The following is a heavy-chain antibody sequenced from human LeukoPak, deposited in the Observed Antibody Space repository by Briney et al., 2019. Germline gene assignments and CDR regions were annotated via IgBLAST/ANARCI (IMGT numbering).Heavy chain of an antibody. CDR3: ASGYYLYYFDY. CDR1: GGSISSGGYY. CDR2: VYYSGST. Sequence: PSETLSLTCTVSGGSISSGGYYWSWIRQHPGKGLEWIGYVYYSGSTYYNPSLKSRVTISVDTSKNQFSLKLSSVTAADTAVYYCASGYYLYYFDYWGQGTLVTVSS. D-gene: IGHD3-22*01. V-gene: IGHV4-31*03. J-gene: IGHJ4*02.